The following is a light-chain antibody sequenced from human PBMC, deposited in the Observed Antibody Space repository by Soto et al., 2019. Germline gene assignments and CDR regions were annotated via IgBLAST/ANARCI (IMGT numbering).Light chain of an antibody. CDR1: NSNIGNNY. J-gene: IGLJ2*01. Sequence: HSVLTQPPSVSAAPGQKVTISCFGSNSNIGNNYVSWYQQLPGTAPKLLIYENNKRPSGIPDRFSGSKSGTSATLGITGLQTGDEADYYCGTWDSSLSAGVLFGGGTKLTVL. V-gene: IGLV1-51*02. CDR3: GTWDSSLSAGVL. CDR2: ENN.